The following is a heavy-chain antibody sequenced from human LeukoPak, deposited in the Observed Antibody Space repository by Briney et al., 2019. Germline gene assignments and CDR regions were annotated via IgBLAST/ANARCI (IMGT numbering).Heavy chain of an antibody. D-gene: IGHD3-22*01. CDR2: ISSSGSTI. V-gene: IGHV3-48*03. Sequence: GGSLRLSCAASGFTFSSYEMNWVRQAPGKGLEWVSYISSSGSTIYYADSVKGRFTISRDNAKNSLYLQMNSLRAEDTAVYYCARGSVNYDSTGYYSDFDYWGQGTLVTVSS. CDR3: ARGSVNYDSTGYYSDFDY. J-gene: IGHJ4*02. CDR1: GFTFSSYE.